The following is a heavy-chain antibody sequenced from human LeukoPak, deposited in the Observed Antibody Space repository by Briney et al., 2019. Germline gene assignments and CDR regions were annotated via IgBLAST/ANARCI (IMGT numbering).Heavy chain of an antibody. CDR1: GGSISSYH. Sequence: SETLSLTCTVSGGSISSYHWSWIRQPPGKGLEWIGYIYYSGSTNYNPSLKRRVTISVDTSKNQFSLKLSPVTAADTAVYYCARGRLAVNYRNYWGQGTLVTVSS. CDR2: IYYSGST. D-gene: IGHD6-19*01. CDR3: ARGRLAVNYRNY. V-gene: IGHV4-59*01. J-gene: IGHJ4*02.